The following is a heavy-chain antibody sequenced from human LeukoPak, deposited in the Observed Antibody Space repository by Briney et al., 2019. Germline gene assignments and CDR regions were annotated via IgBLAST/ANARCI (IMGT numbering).Heavy chain of an antibody. D-gene: IGHD2-2*01. V-gene: IGHV3-23*01. CDR3: AKHRGSASSFDY. Sequence: GGSLRLSCVASGFTFSTYWMSWVRQAPGKGLDWVSGISGSGGSTYYADSVKGRFTISRDNSKNTLYLQMNSLRAEDTAVYYCAKHRGSASSFDYWGQGTLVTVSS. CDR2: ISGSGGST. CDR1: GFTFSTYW. J-gene: IGHJ4*02.